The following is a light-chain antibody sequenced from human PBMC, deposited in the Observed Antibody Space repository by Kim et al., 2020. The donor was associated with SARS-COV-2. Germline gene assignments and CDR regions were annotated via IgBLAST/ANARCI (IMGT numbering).Light chain of an antibody. CDR2: GKN. CDR1: SLRSYY. Sequence: ALGQTVRITCQGDSLRSYYASWYQQKPGQAPILVIYGKNNRPSGIPDRFSGSTSGNTASLTITGVQAVDEADFYCNSRDSSGNHVVFGGGTQLTVL. CDR3: NSRDSSGNHVV. J-gene: IGLJ2*01. V-gene: IGLV3-19*01.